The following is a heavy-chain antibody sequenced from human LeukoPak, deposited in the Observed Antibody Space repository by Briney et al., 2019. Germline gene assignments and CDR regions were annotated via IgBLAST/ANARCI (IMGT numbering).Heavy chain of an antibody. CDR3: ARDRKRAADLGY. CDR2: IWYDGSNE. J-gene: IGHJ4*02. D-gene: IGHD6-13*01. Sequence: PGKSLRLSCAASGFTFSSYGMHWVRQAPGKGLELVANIWYDGSNEYYAGSVKGRFTISRDNSKNTLYLQMNSLRVEDTAVYYCARDRKRAADLGYWGQGTLVTVSS. V-gene: IGHV3-33*01. CDR1: GFTFSSYG.